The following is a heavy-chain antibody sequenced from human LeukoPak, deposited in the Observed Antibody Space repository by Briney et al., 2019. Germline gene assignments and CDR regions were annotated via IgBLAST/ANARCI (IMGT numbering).Heavy chain of an antibody. CDR1: GFTFSSYA. Sequence: GGSLRLSCAASGFTFSSYAMSWVRQAPGKGLEWVANIKQDGTEKYYVDSVKGRFAISRDNAKNSLYLQMVSLRAEDTAVYYCAREGPAGSGYYFDYWGQGTLVTVSS. J-gene: IGHJ4*02. D-gene: IGHD3-22*01. CDR3: AREGPAGSGYYFDY. CDR2: IKQDGTEK. V-gene: IGHV3-7*03.